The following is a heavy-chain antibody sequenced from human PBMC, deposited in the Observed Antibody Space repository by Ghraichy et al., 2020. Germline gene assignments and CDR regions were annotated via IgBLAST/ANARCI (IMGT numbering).Heavy chain of an antibody. D-gene: IGHD1-1*01. CDR2: IYYSGST. J-gene: IGHJ4*02. V-gene: IGHV4-39*01. Sequence: SETLSLTCTVSGGSISSSTYYWGWIRQPPGKGLEWIGSIYYSGSTYYNPSLKSRVTISVDTSKNQFSLKLSSVTAADTAVYYCARHGNWNVPYYFDYWGQGTLVTVSS. CDR3: ARHGNWNVPYYFDY. CDR1: GGSISSSTYY.